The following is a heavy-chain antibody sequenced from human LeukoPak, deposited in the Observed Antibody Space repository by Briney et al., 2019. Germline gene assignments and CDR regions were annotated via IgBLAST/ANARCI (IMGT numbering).Heavy chain of an antibody. V-gene: IGHV1-69*01. D-gene: IGHD1-20*01. CDR2: IIPIFGTA. Sequence: SVKVSCKASGGTFSSYAISWVRQAPGQGLEWMGGIIPIFGTANYAQKFQGRVTITADESTSTAYMELSSLRSEDTAVYYCASLTGTTRGGYYYYYGMDVWGKGTTVTVSS. CDR1: GGTFSSYA. J-gene: IGHJ6*04. CDR3: ASLTGTTRGGYYYYYGMDV.